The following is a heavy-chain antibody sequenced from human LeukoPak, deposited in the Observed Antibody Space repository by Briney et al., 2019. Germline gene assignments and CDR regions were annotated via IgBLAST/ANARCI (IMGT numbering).Heavy chain of an antibody. CDR2: ISYDGSNK. V-gene: IGHV3-30*18. CDR1: GFTFSSYG. D-gene: IGHD2/OR15-2a*01. CDR3: AKDVSALSHYYGMDV. Sequence: PGRSLRLSCAASGFTFSSYGMHWVRQAPGKGLEWVAVISYDGSNKYYADSVKGRFTISRDNSKNTVYLQMNSLRAEDTAVYYCAKDVSALSHYYGMDVWGQGTTVTVSS. J-gene: IGHJ6*02.